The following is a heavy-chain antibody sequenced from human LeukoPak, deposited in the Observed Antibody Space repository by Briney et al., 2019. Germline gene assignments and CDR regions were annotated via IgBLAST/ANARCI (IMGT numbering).Heavy chain of an antibody. CDR2: IWYDGSNK. CDR3: ARGQLWFGELSFDY. Sequence: GGSLRLSCAASGFTFSSYGMHWVRQAPGKGLEWVAVIWYDGSNKYYADSVKGRFTISRDNSMNTLYLQMNSLRAEDTAVYYCARGQLWFGELSFDYWGQGTLVTVSS. V-gene: IGHV3-33*01. J-gene: IGHJ4*02. D-gene: IGHD3-10*01. CDR1: GFTFSSYG.